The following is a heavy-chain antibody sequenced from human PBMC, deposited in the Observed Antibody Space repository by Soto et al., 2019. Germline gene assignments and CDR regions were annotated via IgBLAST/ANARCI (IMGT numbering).Heavy chain of an antibody. Sequence: QVQLVQSGTEVKKPGASVKVSCKASGYTVTDYYIHWVRQAPGQGLEWMGWIDTKNGGTIYAQKFQDRVTITRDTAISPAYMDLSRLTSDDTALYYCARDDYGIYPYWGQGTLVTVSS. V-gene: IGHV1-2*02. CDR2: IDTKNGGT. CDR1: GYTVTDYY. D-gene: IGHD1-26*01. J-gene: IGHJ4*02. CDR3: ARDDYGIYPY.